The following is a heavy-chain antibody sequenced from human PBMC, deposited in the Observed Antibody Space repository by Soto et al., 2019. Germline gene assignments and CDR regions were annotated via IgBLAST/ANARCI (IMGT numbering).Heavy chain of an antibody. CDR2: IIPIFGTA. V-gene: IGHV1-69*13. Sequence: SVKVSCKASGGTFSSYAISWVRQAPGQGLEWMGGIIPIFGTANYAQKFQGRVTITADESTSTAYMELSSLRSEDTAVYYCARGVGATTVSWFDPWGQGTLVTVSS. D-gene: IGHD1-26*01. J-gene: IGHJ5*02. CDR3: ARGVGATTVSWFDP. CDR1: GGTFSSYA.